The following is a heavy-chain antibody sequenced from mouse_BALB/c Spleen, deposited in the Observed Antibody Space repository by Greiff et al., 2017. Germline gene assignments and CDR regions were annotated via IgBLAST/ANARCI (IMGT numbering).Heavy chain of an antibody. V-gene: IGHV5-6-3*01. CDR2: INSNGGST. CDR3: ARDGIRVFDY. J-gene: IGHJ2*01. Sequence: EVQGVESGGDLVKPGGSLKLSCAASGFTFSSYGMSWVRQTPDKRLELVATINSNGGSTYYPDSVKGRFTISRDNAKNTLYLQMSSLKSEDTAMYYCARDGIRVFDYWGQGTTLTVSS. CDR1: GFTFSSYG. D-gene: IGHD2-4*01.